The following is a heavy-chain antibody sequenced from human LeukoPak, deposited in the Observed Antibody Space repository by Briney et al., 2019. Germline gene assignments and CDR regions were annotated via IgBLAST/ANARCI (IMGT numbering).Heavy chain of an antibody. V-gene: IGHV4-59*08. J-gene: IGHJ6*02. Sequence: SETLSLTCSVSGGSISSYYWRWIRQPPGKGLVWIANICYSGSTNYNPSLKSRVTISVDTSKNQFSLKLSSVTAADTAVYYCASGRDYYDSSGYYYYYYGMDVWGQGTTVTVSS. CDR1: GGSISSYY. CDR2: ICYSGST. D-gene: IGHD3-22*01. CDR3: ASGRDYYDSSGYYYYYYGMDV.